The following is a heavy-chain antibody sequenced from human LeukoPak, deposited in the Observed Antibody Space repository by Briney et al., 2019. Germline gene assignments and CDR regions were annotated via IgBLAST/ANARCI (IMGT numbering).Heavy chain of an antibody. CDR3: ARTAYYYDSSGYDDAFDI. Sequence: PGGSLRLSCAASGFTFSDYYMSWIRQAPGKGLEWVSHISRSGSTRYYADSLKGRFTISRDNAKNSLYLQMDSLRAEDTAVYYCARTAYYYDSSGYDDAFDIWGKGTMVTVSS. D-gene: IGHD3-22*01. J-gene: IGHJ3*02. CDR2: ISRSGSTR. CDR1: GFTFSDYY. V-gene: IGHV3-11*01.